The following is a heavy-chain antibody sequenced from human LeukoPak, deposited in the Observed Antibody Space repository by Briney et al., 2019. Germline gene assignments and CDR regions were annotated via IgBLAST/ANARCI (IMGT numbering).Heavy chain of an antibody. J-gene: IGHJ3*02. CDR1: GGSFSGYY. D-gene: IGHD1-26*01. CDR2: INHSGST. CDR3: ARLDYSGSYYERPFDI. V-gene: IGHV4-34*01. Sequence: SEALSLTCAVYGGSFSGYYWSWIRQPPGKGLEWIGEINHSGSTNYNPSLKSRVTISVDTSKNQFSLKLSSVTAADTAVYYCARLDYSGSYYERPFDIWGQGTMVTVSS.